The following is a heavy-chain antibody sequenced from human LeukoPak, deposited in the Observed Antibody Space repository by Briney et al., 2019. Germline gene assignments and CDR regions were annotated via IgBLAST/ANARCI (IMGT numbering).Heavy chain of an antibody. V-gene: IGHV3-21*01. J-gene: IGHJ4*02. CDR1: GFTVSSNY. Sequence: GGSLRLSCAASGFTVSSNYMSWVRQAPGKGLEWVSSISSSSSYIYYADSVKGRFTISRDNAKNSLYLQMNSLRAEDTAVYYCARDSDIVVVPAAPDYWGQGTLVTVSS. CDR2: ISSSSSYI. D-gene: IGHD2-2*01. CDR3: ARDSDIVVVPAAPDY.